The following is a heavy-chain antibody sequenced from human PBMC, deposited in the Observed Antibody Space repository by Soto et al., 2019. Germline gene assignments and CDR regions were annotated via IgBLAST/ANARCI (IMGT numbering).Heavy chain of an antibody. CDR3: ARDPSSSRWFDP. CDR1: GGSISSSNC. V-gene: IGHV4-4*02. Sequence: PSETLSLTCAVSGGSISSSNCLILFRQPPGKGLEWIGEIYHSGSTNYNPSLKSRVTISVDKSKNQFSLKLSSVTAADTAVYYCARDPSSSRWFDPWGQGTLVTVSS. J-gene: IGHJ5*02. D-gene: IGHD6-6*01. CDR2: IYHSGST.